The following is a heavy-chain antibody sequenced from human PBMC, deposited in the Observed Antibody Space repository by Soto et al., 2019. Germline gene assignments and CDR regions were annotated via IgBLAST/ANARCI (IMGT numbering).Heavy chain of an antibody. CDR3: ARDQPGYSYGYGLGY. D-gene: IGHD5-18*01. CDR1: GFTFSSYS. Sequence: ESGGGLVKPGGSLRLSCAASGFTFSSYSMNWVRRAPGKGLEWVSSISSSSSYIYYADSVKGRFTISRDNAKNSLYLQMNSLRAEDTAVYYCARDQPGYSYGYGLGYWGQGTLVTVSS. J-gene: IGHJ4*02. CDR2: ISSSSSYI. V-gene: IGHV3-21*01.